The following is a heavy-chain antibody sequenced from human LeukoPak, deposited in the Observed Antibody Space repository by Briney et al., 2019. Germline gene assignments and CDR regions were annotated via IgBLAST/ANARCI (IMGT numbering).Heavy chain of an antibody. CDR2: IKQDGSEK. CDR1: GFTFSGYW. J-gene: IGHJ6*02. Sequence: GGSLRLSCAASGFTFSGYWMSWVRQAPGKGLEWVANIKQDGSEKYYVDSVKGRFTISRDNAKNSLYLQMNSLRAEDTAVYYCARVDGSGSYFYYYYYGMDVWGQGTTVTVPS. V-gene: IGHV3-7*01. D-gene: IGHD3-10*01. CDR3: ARVDGSGSYFYYYYYGMDV.